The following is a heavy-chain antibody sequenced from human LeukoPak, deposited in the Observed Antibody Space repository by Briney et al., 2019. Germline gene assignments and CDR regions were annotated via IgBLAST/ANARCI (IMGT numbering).Heavy chain of an antibody. Sequence: ASVKVSCKASGYTFTSYGISWVRQAPGQGLEWMGWISAYNGNTNYAQKLQGRVTMTTDTSTSTAYMELRSLRSDDTAVYYCARGVWFGERGAWFDPWGQGTLVTVSS. D-gene: IGHD3-10*01. CDR1: GYTFTSYG. V-gene: IGHV1-18*01. CDR3: ARGVWFGERGAWFDP. CDR2: ISAYNGNT. J-gene: IGHJ5*02.